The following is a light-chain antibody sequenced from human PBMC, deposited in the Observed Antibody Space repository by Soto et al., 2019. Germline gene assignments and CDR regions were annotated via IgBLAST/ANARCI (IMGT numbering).Light chain of an antibody. V-gene: IGKV3-20*01. CDR3: HQYGSSPQT. CDR1: QSVSSSY. CDR2: GAS. J-gene: IGKJ1*01. Sequence: EIVLTQSPGTLSLSPGGRATLSCRASQSVSSSYFAWYQQKPGQAPRLIIYGASNRATGIPDRFSGSGSGTDFTLTISRLEPEDFAVYYCHQYGSSPQTLGQGTKVDIK.